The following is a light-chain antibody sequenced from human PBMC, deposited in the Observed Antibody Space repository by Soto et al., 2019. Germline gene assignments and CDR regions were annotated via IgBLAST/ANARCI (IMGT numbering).Light chain of an antibody. CDR1: KAISNY. CDR3: QKYNSASWT. J-gene: IGKJ1*01. CDR2: AAS. Sequence: IKMTQPQSSLSASIEERATIICRPSKAISNYLAWYQQKPGKVPKLLIYAASTLQSGVPSRFSGSGSETDFTLTISSLQPEDVATYYCQKYNSASWTFGQGTKVEI. V-gene: IGKV1-27*01.